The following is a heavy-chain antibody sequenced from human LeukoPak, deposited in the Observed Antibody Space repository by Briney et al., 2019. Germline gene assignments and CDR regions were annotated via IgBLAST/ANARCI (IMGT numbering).Heavy chain of an antibody. D-gene: IGHD3-3*01. CDR2: IYYSKNT. V-gene: IGHV4-39*07. Sequence: SQTLSLTCTVSGGSISSSSAYWGWIRQPPGKGLEWIGGIYYSKNTYYNPSLKSRVTISLDTSKNQFSLKLSSVTAADTAMYYCTRSLGVVIHGGMDVWGQGTTVTVSS. CDR3: TRSLGVVIHGGMDV. CDR1: GGSISSSSAY. J-gene: IGHJ6*02.